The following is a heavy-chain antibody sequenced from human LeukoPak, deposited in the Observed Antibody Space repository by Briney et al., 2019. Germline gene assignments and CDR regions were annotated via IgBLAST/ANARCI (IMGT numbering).Heavy chain of an antibody. CDR3: ARDMRDGYSSFDY. J-gene: IGHJ4*02. D-gene: IGHD5-24*01. CDR1: GGTFSSYT. Sequence: SVKVSCKASGGTFSSYTISWVRQAPGQGLEWMGRIIPILGIANYAQKFQGRVTITTDESTSTAYMELSSLRSEDTAVYYCARDMRDGYSSFDYWGQGTLVTVSS. V-gene: IGHV1-69*16. CDR2: IIPILGIA.